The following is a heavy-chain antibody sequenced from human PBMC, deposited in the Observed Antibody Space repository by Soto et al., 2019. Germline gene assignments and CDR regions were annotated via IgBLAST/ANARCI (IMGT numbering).Heavy chain of an antibody. CDR2: IIPILGIA. CDR1: GGTFSSYT. CDR3: ARDELGYCSSTCCHPYCYGMDV. V-gene: IGHV1-69*08. J-gene: IGHJ6*02. Sequence: QVQLVQSGAEVKKPGSSVKVSCKASGGTFSSYTISWVRQAPGQGLEWMGRIIPILGIANYAQKFQGRVTIPADKSTSTADMELSSLRSEDTAVYYCARDELGYCSSTCCHPYCYGMDVWGQGTTVTVSS. D-gene: IGHD2-2*01.